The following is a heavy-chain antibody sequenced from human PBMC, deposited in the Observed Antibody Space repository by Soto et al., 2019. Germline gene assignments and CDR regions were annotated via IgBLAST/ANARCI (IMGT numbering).Heavy chain of an antibody. CDR2: IYYSGST. CDR3: AKGNSWSPALVLDI. Sequence: SETLSLTCTVSGGSISSSSYCWGWIRQPPGKGLEWIGSIYYSGSTYYNPSLKSRVTISVDTSKNQFSLKLSSVTAADTAVYYCAKGNSWSPALVLDIWGQGTMVTVSS. J-gene: IGHJ3*02. CDR1: GGSISSSSYC. D-gene: IGHD1-7*01. V-gene: IGHV4-39*01.